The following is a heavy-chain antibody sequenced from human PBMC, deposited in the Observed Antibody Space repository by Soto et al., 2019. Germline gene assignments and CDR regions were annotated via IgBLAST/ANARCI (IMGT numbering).Heavy chain of an antibody. Sequence: GGSLRLSCAASGFTFSSYWMHWVRQAPGKGLVWVSRINSDGSSTSYADSVKGRFTISRDNAKSTLYLQMNSLRAEDTAVYYCAREGWGSVYYYGMDVWGQGTTVTVSS. J-gene: IGHJ6*02. D-gene: IGHD7-27*01. CDR2: INSDGSST. CDR1: GFTFSSYW. CDR3: AREGWGSVYYYGMDV. V-gene: IGHV3-74*01.